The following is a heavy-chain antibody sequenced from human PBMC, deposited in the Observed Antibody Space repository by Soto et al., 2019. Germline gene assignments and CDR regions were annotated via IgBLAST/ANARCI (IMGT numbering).Heavy chain of an antibody. CDR3: ATDDQIAFHI. CDR2: FDPEDGET. CDR1: GYTLSELS. Sequence: ASVKVSCQVSGYTLSELSMHWVRPAPVKGREWMGGFDPEDGETIYAQKFQGRVTMTEDTSTDTAYMELSSLRSEDTAVYYCATDDQIAFHIWGQGTMVTVSS. V-gene: IGHV1-24*01. J-gene: IGHJ3*02.